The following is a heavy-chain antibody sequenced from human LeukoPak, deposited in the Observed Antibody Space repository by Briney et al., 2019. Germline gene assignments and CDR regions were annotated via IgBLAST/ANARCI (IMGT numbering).Heavy chain of an antibody. CDR3: ARDGGSSWYFDY. CDR2: ISSSGNST. Sequence: GGSLRLSCAASGFTFSDYYMSWIRQAPGKGLEWVSYISSSGNSTYYSDSVRGRFTISRDNAKNSLHLQMNSLRAEDTAVYYCARDGGSSWYFDYWGQGTLATVSS. J-gene: IGHJ4*02. V-gene: IGHV3-11*04. CDR1: GFTFSDYY. D-gene: IGHD6-13*01.